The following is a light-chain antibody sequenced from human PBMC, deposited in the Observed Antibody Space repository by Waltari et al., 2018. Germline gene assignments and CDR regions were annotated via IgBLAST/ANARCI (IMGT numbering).Light chain of an antibody. Sequence: QSGLTQPPSASGTPGQRVTISCSGSSSNIENYSVNWYQQLPGTAANLLIYSNNQRPSGVPDRFSGSKSGTSASLAISGLQSDDEGDYYCAAWDDSLGGPLFGGGTELTVL. CDR1: SSNIENYS. J-gene: IGLJ2*01. CDR2: SNN. V-gene: IGLV1-44*01. CDR3: AAWDDSLGGPL.